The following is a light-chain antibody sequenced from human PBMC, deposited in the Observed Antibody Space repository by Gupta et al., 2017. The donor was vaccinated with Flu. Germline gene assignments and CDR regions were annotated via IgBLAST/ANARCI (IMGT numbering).Light chain of an antibody. Sequence: ITCAGSSSKIGSNYVCWYQQRPGAAPKLLMYGDDQRHAGVPARFSGSKSGTSAALAISGLQAEDEADYYCSAWEDNLSGWVFGGGTRLTVL. J-gene: IGLJ3*02. V-gene: IGLV1-47*01. CDR2: GDD. CDR1: SSKIGSNY. CDR3: SAWEDNLSGWV.